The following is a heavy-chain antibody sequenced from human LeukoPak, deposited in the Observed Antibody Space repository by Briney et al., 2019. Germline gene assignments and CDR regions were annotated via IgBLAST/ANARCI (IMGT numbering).Heavy chain of an antibody. D-gene: IGHD5-24*01. Sequence: GGSLRLSCAASGFTFGTYGMHWVRQAPGKGLEWVAIISYDGTYKYYADSVKGRFTISRDNSENTLYLQMNSLRAEDTAVYYCAKKSQPGVDMATIHFDHGGQGTLVTVSS. J-gene: IGHJ4*02. CDR2: ISYDGTYK. CDR3: AKKSQPGVDMATIHFDH. CDR1: GFTFGTYG. V-gene: IGHV3-30*18.